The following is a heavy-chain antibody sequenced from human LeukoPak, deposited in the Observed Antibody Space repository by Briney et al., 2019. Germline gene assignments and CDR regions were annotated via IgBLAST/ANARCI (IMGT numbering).Heavy chain of an antibody. Sequence: GGSLRLTCAASGFTFSRYWMHWLRQAPGKGLVWVSRISTDGSSTSYADSVKGRFTISRDNGKNTLYLQMNSLRAEDTAVYYCASYLTSIPSGMDVWGQGTTVTVSS. J-gene: IGHJ6*02. CDR3: ASYLTSIPSGMDV. CDR1: GFTFSRYW. CDR2: ISTDGSST. D-gene: IGHD2/OR15-2a*01. V-gene: IGHV3-74*01.